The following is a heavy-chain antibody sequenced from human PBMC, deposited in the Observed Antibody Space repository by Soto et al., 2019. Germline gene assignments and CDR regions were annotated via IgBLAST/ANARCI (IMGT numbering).Heavy chain of an antibody. D-gene: IGHD4-17*01. V-gene: IGHV4-39*01. J-gene: IGHJ4*02. CDR3: AVDYGDDSFY. CDR2: IYYSGST. CDR1: GGSISSSTYY. Sequence: QLQLQESGPGLVEPSETLSLTCAVSGGSISSSTYYWAWIRQPPGKGLEWIGSIYYSGSTYYNPSLKRRVSISVDTSMNQCSLKLTSVTAADTAVDYCAVDYGDDSFYWGQGTLVTVSA.